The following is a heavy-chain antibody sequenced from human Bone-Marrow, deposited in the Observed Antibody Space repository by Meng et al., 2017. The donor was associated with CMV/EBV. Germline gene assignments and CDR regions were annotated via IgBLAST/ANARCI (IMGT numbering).Heavy chain of an antibody. CDR3: ARGGGTVRFLEWLNY. Sequence: ASVKVSCKASGYSFNDFAVNWVRQATGQGLEWMGWMNPNSGHTGYAQKFQGRVTMTRDTSISTAYMELTSLKSEDTALYYCARGGGTVRFLEWLNYWGQGTLVTVSS. CDR2: MNPNSGHT. CDR1: GYSFNDFA. V-gene: IGHV1-8*02. J-gene: IGHJ4*02. D-gene: IGHD3-3*01.